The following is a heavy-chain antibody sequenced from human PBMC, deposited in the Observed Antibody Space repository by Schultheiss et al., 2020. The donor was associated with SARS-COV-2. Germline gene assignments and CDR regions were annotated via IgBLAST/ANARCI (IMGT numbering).Heavy chain of an antibody. V-gene: IGHV4-4*07. D-gene: IGHD3-22*01. CDR1: GGSISSYY. J-gene: IGHJ3*02. Sequence: GSLRLSCTVSGGSISSYYWSWIRQPAGKGLEWIGRIYTSGSTNYNPSLKSRVTMSVDTSKNQFSLKLSSVTAADTAVYYCTRYNLVITGPDAFDIWGQGTMVTVSS. CDR3: TRYNLVITGPDAFDI. CDR2: IYTSGST.